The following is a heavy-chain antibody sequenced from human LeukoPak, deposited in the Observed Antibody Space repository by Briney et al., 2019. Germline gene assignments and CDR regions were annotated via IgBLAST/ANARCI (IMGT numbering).Heavy chain of an antibody. Sequence: PGESLQISCKGFGYSFANYWITWVRQVPGKGLEWMGRIDPRDSYSNYSPSFQGHVTISIDKSINTVYLHWNTLKPSDTAMYYCARLGEEWLVHNWFDPWGQGTLVTVSS. CDR3: ARLGEEWLVHNWFDP. CDR2: IDPRDSYS. J-gene: IGHJ5*02. V-gene: IGHV5-10-1*01. D-gene: IGHD6-19*01. CDR1: GYSFANYW.